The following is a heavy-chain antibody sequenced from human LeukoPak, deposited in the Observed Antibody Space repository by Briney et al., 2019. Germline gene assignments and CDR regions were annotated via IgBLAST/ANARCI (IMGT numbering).Heavy chain of an antibody. CDR1: GFTFDDYG. D-gene: IGHD3-16*01. CDR3: ARVGGRVWFDP. V-gene: IGHV3-20*01. CDR2: INWNGGST. J-gene: IGHJ5*02. Sequence: GGSLRLSCAASGFTFDDYGMSWVRQAPGKGLEWVSGINWNGGSTGYADSVKGRFTISRDNAKNSLYLQMNSLRAEDTALYHCARVGGRVWFDPWGQGTLVTVSS.